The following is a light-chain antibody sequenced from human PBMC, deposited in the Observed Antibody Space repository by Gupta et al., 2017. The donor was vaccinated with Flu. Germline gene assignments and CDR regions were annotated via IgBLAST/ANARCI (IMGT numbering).Light chain of an antibody. J-gene: IGKJ1*01. V-gene: IGKV3-15*01. Sequence: ATLSVSPSERATLSCRASQSVSSNLAWYQQKPGQAPRLLIYGASTRATGVPARFSGSGSGTEFTLTISSLQSEDFAVYYCQQYNIWPLWTFGQGTKVEIK. CDR1: QSVSSN. CDR3: QQYNIWPLWT. CDR2: GAS.